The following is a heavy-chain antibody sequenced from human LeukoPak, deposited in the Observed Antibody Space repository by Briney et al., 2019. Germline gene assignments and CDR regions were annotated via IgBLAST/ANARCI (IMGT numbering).Heavy chain of an antibody. CDR1: AGSISSSY. Sequence: TSETVTLPCTVSAGSISSSYWSWIRQPPGKGLESIGYIYYNGHTNYNPSLKSRDTISVDTSKNQFTLKLSSVTAADTAVYYCATILPVNYYMDVWGKGTTVTVSS. D-gene: IGHD2-21*01. J-gene: IGHJ6*03. CDR2: IYYNGHT. CDR3: ATILPVNYYMDV. V-gene: IGHV4-59*01.